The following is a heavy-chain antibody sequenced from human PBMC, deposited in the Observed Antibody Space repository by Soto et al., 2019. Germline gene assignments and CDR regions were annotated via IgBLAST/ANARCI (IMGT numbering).Heavy chain of an antibody. V-gene: IGHV5-51*01. CDR2: IYPGDSDT. CDR3: ARGYCTSTICDPWFDP. CDR1: GYSFTSYW. J-gene: IGHJ5*02. Sequence: VESQKISCTGVGYSFTSYWIGWVRQMPGKGLEWMGIIYPGDSDTRYSPSFQGQVTISADKSITTAYLQWNSLKASDTAMYYCARGYCTSTICDPWFDPWGQGTLVTVS. D-gene: IGHD2-8*01.